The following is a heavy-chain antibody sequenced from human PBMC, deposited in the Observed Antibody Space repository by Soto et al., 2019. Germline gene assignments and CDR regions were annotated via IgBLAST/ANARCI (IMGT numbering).Heavy chain of an antibody. Sequence: QVQLQESGPGLVKPSETLSLTCTVSGSSISGHYWSWIRQPPGKGLEWLGYIHYTGSINYNPSLTSRVTLSVGTSNNQFSLKLTSVTAAVTAVYYCATGGWYNDRRGQGTLVTVSS. CDR3: ATGGWYNDR. D-gene: IGHD6-19*01. V-gene: IGHV4-59*11. J-gene: IGHJ5*02. CDR1: GSSISGHY. CDR2: IHYTGSI.